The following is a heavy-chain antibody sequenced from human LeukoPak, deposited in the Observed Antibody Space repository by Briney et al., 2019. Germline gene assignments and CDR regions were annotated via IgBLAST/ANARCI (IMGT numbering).Heavy chain of an antibody. D-gene: IGHD3-22*01. CDR2: IWYDGSNK. J-gene: IGHJ4*02. V-gene: IGHV3-33*08. CDR1: GFTFSSYG. Sequence: GGSLRLSCAASGFTFSSYGMRWVRQAPGKGLEWVAVIWYDGSNKYYADSVKGRFTISRDNSKNTLYLQMNSLRAEDTAVYYCARADNHFYGNDSSGSEFDYWGQGTLVTVSS. CDR3: ARADNHFYGNDSSGSEFDY.